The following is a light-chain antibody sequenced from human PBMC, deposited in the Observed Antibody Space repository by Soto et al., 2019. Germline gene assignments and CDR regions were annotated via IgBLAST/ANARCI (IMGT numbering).Light chain of an antibody. V-gene: IGKV1-39*01. J-gene: IGKJ1*01. Sequence: DIQMTQSPSSLSASVGDRVTITCRASQSISSYLNWYQQKPGKAPKLLIYAASSLQSGVPSRFSGSGPGTDFTLTTSSLQPEDFATYYCQQSYSTPPWTFGQGTKVDIK. CDR3: QQSYSTPPWT. CDR1: QSISSY. CDR2: AAS.